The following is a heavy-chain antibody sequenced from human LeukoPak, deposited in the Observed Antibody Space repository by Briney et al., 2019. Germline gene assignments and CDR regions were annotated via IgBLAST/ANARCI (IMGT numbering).Heavy chain of an antibody. CDR3: ARARSSYGYGDAFDI. J-gene: IGHJ3*02. CDR1: GFTFSSYW. CDR2: IKQDGSER. V-gene: IGHV3-7*01. D-gene: IGHD5-18*01. Sequence: PGGSLRLSCAASGFTFSSYWMSWVRQGPGKGLEWLANIKQDGSERYYVDSVKGRFTISRDSSRSTLYLQMNSLRAEDTAVYYCARARSSYGYGDAFDIWGQGTMVTVSS.